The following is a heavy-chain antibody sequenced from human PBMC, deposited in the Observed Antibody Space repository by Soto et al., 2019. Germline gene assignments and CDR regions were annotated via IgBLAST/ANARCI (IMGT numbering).Heavy chain of an antibody. D-gene: IGHD3-10*01. Sequence: SETLSLTCAVSGGSISTDNWWSWVRQPPGKGLEWIGEMYHSGDSNFNPSLKSRVTISVDKSKNQFSMQMASVTAADTALYYCTRASASSMLRGVVIDWGRGTQVTVSS. CDR1: GGSISTDNW. V-gene: IGHV4-4*02. CDR3: TRASASSMLRGVVID. J-gene: IGHJ4*02. CDR2: MYHSGDS.